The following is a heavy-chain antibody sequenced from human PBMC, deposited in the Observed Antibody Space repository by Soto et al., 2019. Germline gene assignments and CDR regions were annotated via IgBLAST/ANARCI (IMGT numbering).Heavy chain of an antibody. CDR3: ARDQEEDGYDYGDYYFDY. D-gene: IGHD4-17*01. CDR2: ISYDGSNK. V-gene: IGHV3-30-3*01. CDR1: GFTFSSYA. Sequence: GGSLRLSCAASGFTFSSYAMHWVRQAPGKGLEWVAVISYDGSNKYYADSVKGRFTISRDNSKNTLYLQMNSLRAEDTAVYYCARDQEEDGYDYGDYYFDYWGQGTLVTVSS. J-gene: IGHJ4*02.